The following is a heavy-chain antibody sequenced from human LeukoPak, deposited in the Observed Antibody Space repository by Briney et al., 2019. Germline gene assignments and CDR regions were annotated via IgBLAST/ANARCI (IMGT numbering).Heavy chain of an antibody. D-gene: IGHD2-2*01. CDR3: ARDREYQRYMDV. CDR1: GYTFTDYY. Sequence: ASVKVPCKTSGYTFTDYYIHWVRQAPGQGLEWMGWINPNSGGTNYAQKFQGRVTMTRDTSISTAYMELSRLRSDDTAFYYCARDREYQRYMDVWGKGTTVTVSS. J-gene: IGHJ6*03. V-gene: IGHV1-2*02. CDR2: INPNSGGT.